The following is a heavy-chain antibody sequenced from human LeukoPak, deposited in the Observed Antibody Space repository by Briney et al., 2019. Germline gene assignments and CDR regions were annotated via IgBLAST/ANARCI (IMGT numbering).Heavy chain of an antibody. J-gene: IGHJ4*02. CDR3: ASGLNMVTVPFDY. CDR1: GFTFSDYY. V-gene: IGHV3-11*01. D-gene: IGHD2-21*02. Sequence: GGSLRLSCAASGFTFSDYYMNWIRQAPGKGLEWISYISSSGGAIYYADSVKGRLTISRENAKKSLYLQMNSLRAEDTAVYYCASGLNMVTVPFDYWGQGTLVTVSS. CDR2: ISSSGGAI.